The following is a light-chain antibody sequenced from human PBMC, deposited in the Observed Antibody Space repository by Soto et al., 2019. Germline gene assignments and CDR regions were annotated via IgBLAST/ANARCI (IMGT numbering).Light chain of an antibody. CDR1: QGISSA. J-gene: IGKJ4*01. Sequence: AIQLTQSPSSLSASVGDTVTITCRSSQGISSAVAWYQQKPGKAPKLLIYDASTLQSGVPTRFSGSGSGTDFTLAISYLQPEDFTTYYCQQFSSSQLTFGGGTKVEI. CDR2: DAS. V-gene: IGKV1-13*02. CDR3: QQFSSSQLT.